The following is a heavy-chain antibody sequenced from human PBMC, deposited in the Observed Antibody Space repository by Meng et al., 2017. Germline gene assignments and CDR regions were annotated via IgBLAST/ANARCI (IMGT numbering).Heavy chain of an antibody. CDR3: ASKGGLSTYNWFDP. CDR1: GGSISSGGYY. CDR2: IYYSGST. J-gene: IGHJ5*02. D-gene: IGHD5-12*01. Sequence: QVQLQESGPGRVKPSPTLSLTCTVSGGSISSGGYYWSWIRQHPGKGLEWIGYIYYSGSTYYNPSLKSRVTISVDTSKNQFSLKLSSVTAADTAVYYCASKGGLSTYNWFDPWGQGTLVTVSS. V-gene: IGHV4-31*03.